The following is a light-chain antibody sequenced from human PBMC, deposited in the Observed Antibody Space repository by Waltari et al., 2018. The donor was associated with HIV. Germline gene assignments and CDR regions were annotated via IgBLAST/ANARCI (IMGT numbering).Light chain of an antibody. Sequence: IVMTQSPLSLPVTPGEPASIPCMSSQSLLGNGKNQLDWYLQKPGQSPRLLIYLGSNRASGVPDRFSGSGSGTYFTLKISRVEAEDVGVYYCMQALQTPRVSFGGGTKVEIK. CDR1: QSLLGNGKNQ. J-gene: IGKJ4*01. CDR3: MQALQTPRVS. V-gene: IGKV2-28*01. CDR2: LGS.